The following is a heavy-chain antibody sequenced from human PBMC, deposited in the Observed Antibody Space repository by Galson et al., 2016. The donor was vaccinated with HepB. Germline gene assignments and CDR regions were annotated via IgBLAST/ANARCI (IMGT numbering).Heavy chain of an antibody. J-gene: IGHJ4*02. V-gene: IGHV3-53*01. CDR3: ARWYCSSSNCFYDS. CDR1: GFTVTSNY. D-gene: IGHD2-2*01. Sequence: SLRLSCAASGFTVTSNYMSWVRQAPGKGLEWVSKIYNSGETHYADSVKGRFTISRDNSKNTLYLQMNSLRVEDTAMFYCARWYCSSSNCFYDSWGQGTLVTVSS. CDR2: IYNSGET.